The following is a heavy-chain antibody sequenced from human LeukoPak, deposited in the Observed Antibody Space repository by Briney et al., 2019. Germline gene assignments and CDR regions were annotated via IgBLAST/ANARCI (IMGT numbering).Heavy chain of an antibody. J-gene: IGHJ3*01. V-gene: IGHV3-30-3*01. CDR1: GFTFSSYA. D-gene: IGHD6-13*01. CDR3: ARSRGQQL. Sequence: GGSLRLSCAASGFTFSSYAMHWVRQAPGKGLEWVAVISYDGSNKYYADSVKGRFTISRDNAKNSLCLQMNSLRAEDTAVYYCARSRGQQLWGQGTVVTVSS. CDR2: ISYDGSNK.